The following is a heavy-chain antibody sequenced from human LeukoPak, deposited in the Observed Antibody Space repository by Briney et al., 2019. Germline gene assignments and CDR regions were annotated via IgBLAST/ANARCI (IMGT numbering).Heavy chain of an antibody. CDR2: INLRGST. V-gene: IGHV4-34*01. D-gene: IGHD1-26*01. CDR3: ARGVGQLDY. J-gene: IGHJ4*02. Sequence: PSETLSLTCALFAGSFSVYYWRWVRQPPGKGLEWIGEINLRGSTKYNPSLTSRVTISVNTSKNQFSLKLTSVTAADTAIFDCARGVGQLDYWGQGTLVTVSS. CDR1: AGSFSVYY.